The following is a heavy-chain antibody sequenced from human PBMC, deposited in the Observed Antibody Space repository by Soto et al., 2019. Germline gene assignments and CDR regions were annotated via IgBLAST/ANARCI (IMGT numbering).Heavy chain of an antibody. CDR2: IIPVFGTT. D-gene: IGHD3-10*01. CDR3: AREPFGRFDP. CDR1: GDSFGSYA. Sequence: GASVKVSCKASGDSFGSYAASWVRQAPGRGLEWMGAIIPVFGTTNYTQKFQGRVTITADDSTTTAYMELSSLRSDDTAVYYCAREPFGRFDPWGQGTLVTVSS. J-gene: IGHJ5*02. V-gene: IGHV1-69*13.